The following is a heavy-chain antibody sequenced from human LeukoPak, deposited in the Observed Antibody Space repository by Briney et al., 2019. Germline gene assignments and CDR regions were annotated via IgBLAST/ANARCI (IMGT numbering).Heavy chain of an antibody. D-gene: IGHD3-9*01. Sequence: SETLSLTCTVSGVSIFSYYWNWIRQPPGQGLEWIGYIHYSGTTNYNPSLKSRVSISIDTSKSQFSLKLTSATAADTAIYYCATGRSIRYFDYWGQGTLPSGSS. V-gene: IGHV4-59*08. CDR3: ATGRSIRYFDY. CDR2: IHYSGTT. J-gene: IGHJ4*02. CDR1: GVSIFSYY.